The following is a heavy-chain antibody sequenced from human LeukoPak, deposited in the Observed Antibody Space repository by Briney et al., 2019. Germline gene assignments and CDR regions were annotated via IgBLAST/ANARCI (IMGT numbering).Heavy chain of an antibody. CDR3: ARDRAYCSSGVCIFDY. Sequence: SETLSLTCTVSGYSISSGYFWAWIRQSPGKGLEWVGSIYHTGSTYEKSSLKSRVAISVDTSKNQFSLKLNSVTAADTAVYYCARDRAYCSSGVCIFDYWGPETLVTVSS. J-gene: IGHJ4*02. CDR1: GYSISSGYF. CDR2: IYHTGST. V-gene: IGHV4-38-2*02. D-gene: IGHD2-8*01.